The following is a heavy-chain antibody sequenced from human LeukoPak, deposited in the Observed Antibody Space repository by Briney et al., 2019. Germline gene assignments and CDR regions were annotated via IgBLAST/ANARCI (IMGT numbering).Heavy chain of an antibody. CDR2: INSDGSST. CDR1: GFTFSSYW. V-gene: IGHV3-74*01. CDR3: THTMVRGAYYFDY. D-gene: IGHD3-10*01. J-gene: IGHJ4*02. Sequence: PGGSLRLSCAASGFTFSSYWMHWVRHAPGKGLVWVSRINSDGSSTSYADSVKGRFTISRDNAKNTLYLQMNSLRAEDTAVYYCTHTMVRGAYYFDYWGQGTLVTVSS.